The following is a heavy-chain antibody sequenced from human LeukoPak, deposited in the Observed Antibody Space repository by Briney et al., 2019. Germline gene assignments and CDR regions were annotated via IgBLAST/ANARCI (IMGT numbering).Heavy chain of an antibody. Sequence: GGSLRLSCTVSGFTVSSNSMSWVRQAPGKGLEWVSFIYSGGNTHYSDSVKGRFTISRDNSKNTLYLQMNSLRADDTAVYYCARRAGAYSHPYDYWGQGTLVTVSS. CDR2: IYSGGNT. CDR1: GFTVSSNS. V-gene: IGHV3-53*01. J-gene: IGHJ4*02. CDR3: ARRAGAYSHPYDY. D-gene: IGHD4/OR15-4a*01.